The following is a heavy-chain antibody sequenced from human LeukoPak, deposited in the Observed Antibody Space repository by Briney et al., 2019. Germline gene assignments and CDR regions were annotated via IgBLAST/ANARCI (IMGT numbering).Heavy chain of an antibody. Sequence: TLSLTXXXXGGSXXXXDYYWSWXRQPPGKGLEWIVYIYYSGSTYYNPSLKSRVSISVYTTKNQFSLKLSSVTAADTAVYYCARSDFWSGYIYGMDVWGQGTTVTVSS. CDR1: GGSXXXXDYY. V-gene: IGHV4-30-4*01. CDR2: IYYSGST. CDR3: ARSDFWSGYIYGMDV. D-gene: IGHD3-3*01. J-gene: IGHJ6*02.